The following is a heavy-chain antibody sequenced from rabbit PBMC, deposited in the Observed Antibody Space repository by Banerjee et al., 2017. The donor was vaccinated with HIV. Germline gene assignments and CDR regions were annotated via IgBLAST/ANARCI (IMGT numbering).Heavy chain of an antibody. Sequence: QEQLEESGGDLVKPEGSLTLTCTASGFSFSNKYVMCWVRQAPGKGLEWIACINTNSGNAVYASWAKGRFTISSDNAQNTVDLQMSSLTAADTATYFCARNDYGDYAYYFDLWGPGTLVTVS. CDR1: GFSFSNKYV. CDR2: INTNSGNA. V-gene: IGHV1S45*01. CDR3: ARNDYGDYAYYFDL. D-gene: IGHD2-1*01. J-gene: IGHJ4*01.